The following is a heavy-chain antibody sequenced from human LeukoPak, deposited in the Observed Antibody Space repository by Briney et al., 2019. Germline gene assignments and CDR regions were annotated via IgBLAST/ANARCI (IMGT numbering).Heavy chain of an antibody. CDR3: AKVRCSTSCYFDY. V-gene: IGHV3-21*01. J-gene: IGHJ4*02. Sequence: PGGSLRLSCAASGFTFSSYSMNWVRQAPGKGLEWVSSISSSSSYIYYADSVKGRFTISRDNAKNSLYLQMNSLRAEDTAVYYCAKVRCSTSCYFDYSRQGTLVTVSS. CDR1: GFTFSSYS. D-gene: IGHD2-2*01. CDR2: ISSSSSYI.